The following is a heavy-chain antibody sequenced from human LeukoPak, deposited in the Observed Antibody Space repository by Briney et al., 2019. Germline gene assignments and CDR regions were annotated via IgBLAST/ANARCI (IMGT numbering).Heavy chain of an antibody. CDR3: ALIPWCSSTSCYDY. V-gene: IGHV3-30*03. CDR1: GFTFSSYG. D-gene: IGHD2-2*01. Sequence: PGRSLRLSCAASGFTFSSYGMHWVRQAPGKGLEWVAVISYDGSNKYYADPVKGRFTISRDNSKNTLYLQMNSLRAEDTAVYYCALIPWCSSTSCYDYWGQGTLVTVSS. J-gene: IGHJ4*02. CDR2: ISYDGSNK.